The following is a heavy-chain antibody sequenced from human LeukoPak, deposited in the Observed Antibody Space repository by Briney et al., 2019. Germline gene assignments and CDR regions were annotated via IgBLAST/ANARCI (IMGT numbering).Heavy chain of an antibody. J-gene: IGHJ6*03. CDR1: GYTFTTYG. CDR3: ARAVYCSSTSCHNSYMDV. CDR2: ITTHNGST. D-gene: IGHD2-2*02. V-gene: IGHV1-18*01. Sequence: ASVKVSCKASGYTFTTYGISWVRQAPGQGLEWMGWITTHNGSTYYAQKLQGRVTMTTDTSTTTAYMELRSLRSDDTAIYYCARAVYCSSTSCHNSYMDVWGKGTTVTVSS.